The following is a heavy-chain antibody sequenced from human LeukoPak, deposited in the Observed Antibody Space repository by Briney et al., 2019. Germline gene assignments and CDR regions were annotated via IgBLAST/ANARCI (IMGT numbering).Heavy chain of an antibody. J-gene: IGHJ5*02. V-gene: IGHV4-39*01. CDR3: ARHGRGYYYDSSGFS. CDR1: GGSIRSSSYY. CDR2: ISYSGNT. D-gene: IGHD3-22*01. Sequence: SETLSLTCTVSGGSIRSSSYYWGWIRQPPGKGLEWIGSISYSGNTYYNPSLKSRVNMSVDTSKNQFSLKLSSVTAADTVVYYCARHGRGYYYDSSGFSWGQGTLVTVSS.